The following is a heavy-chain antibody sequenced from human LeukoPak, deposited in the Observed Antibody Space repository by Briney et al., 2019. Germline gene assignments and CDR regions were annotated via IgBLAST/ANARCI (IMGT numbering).Heavy chain of an antibody. D-gene: IGHD3-10*01. CDR1: GGSFSGYY. V-gene: IGHV4-34*01. Sequence: ASETLSLTCAVYGGSFSGYYWSWIRQPPGKGLEWIGEMNHSGSTNYNPSLKSRVTISVDTSKNQFSLKLSSVTAADTAVYYCARRLGRKFGERFYYYHYMDVWGKGTTVTISS. J-gene: IGHJ6*03. CDR3: ARRLGRKFGERFYYYHYMDV. CDR2: MNHSGST.